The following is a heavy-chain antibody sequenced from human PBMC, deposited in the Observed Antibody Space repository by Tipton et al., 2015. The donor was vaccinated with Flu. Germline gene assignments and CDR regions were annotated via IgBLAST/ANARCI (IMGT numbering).Heavy chain of an antibody. V-gene: IGHV4-38-2*01. Sequence: LRLSCAVSGSSIRSSDYYWGWIRQPPGKGLEWIGNIFHSGNTYHNPSLKSRVTISIDTSKNQFSLKLSSVTAADTAVYYCARRDYSNYVSEPKNWFDPWGQGALVTVS. J-gene: IGHJ5*02. D-gene: IGHD4-11*01. CDR3: ARRDYSNYVSEPKNWFDP. CDR2: IFHSGNT. CDR1: GSSIRSSDYY.